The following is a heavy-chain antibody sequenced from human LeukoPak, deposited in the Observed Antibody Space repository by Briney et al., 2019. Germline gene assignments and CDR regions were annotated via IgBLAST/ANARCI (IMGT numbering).Heavy chain of an antibody. D-gene: IGHD4-23*01. CDR1: GFTFSDYY. V-gene: IGHV3-11*01. CDR3: ARDIPYGGNSIEDY. J-gene: IGHJ4*02. CDR2: ISTSGSTI. Sequence: GGSLRLSCAASGFTFSDYYMSWIRQAPGKGLEWVSYISTSGSTIYYADSVKGRFTISRDNAKNSLYLQMNSLRAEDTAVYYCARDIPYGGNSIEDYWGQGTLVTVSS.